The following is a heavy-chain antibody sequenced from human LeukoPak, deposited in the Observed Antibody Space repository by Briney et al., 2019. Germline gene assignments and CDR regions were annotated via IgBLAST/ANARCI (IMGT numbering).Heavy chain of an antibody. J-gene: IGHJ4*02. CDR2: ISGSGGST. CDR3: ASPELLSGIWDY. V-gene: IGHV3-23*01. CDR1: GFTFSSYA. Sequence: GRSLRLSCAASGFTFSSYAMSWVRQAPGEGLEWVSAISGSGGSTYYADSVKGRFTISRDKYKHTLYLQMNSLRAEDTAVYYCASPELLSGIWDYWGQGSLVTDCS. D-gene: IGHD1-26*01.